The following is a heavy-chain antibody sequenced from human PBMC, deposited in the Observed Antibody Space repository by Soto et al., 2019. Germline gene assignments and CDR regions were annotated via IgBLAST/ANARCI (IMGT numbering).Heavy chain of an antibody. CDR3: AKGGWYTSSSPSDC. V-gene: IGHV3-30*18. CDR2: MSYDGSHQ. Sequence: QVQLVESGGGVVQPGRSLRLSCAASGFTLSGNDMHWVRQAPGKGPEWVAVMSYDGSHQNYADSVKGRFTISRDTSKSTLYLQMNSLRTEDTAVYYCAKGGWYTSSSPSDCWGQGTLVTVSS. D-gene: IGHD6-6*01. J-gene: IGHJ4*02. CDR1: GFTLSGND.